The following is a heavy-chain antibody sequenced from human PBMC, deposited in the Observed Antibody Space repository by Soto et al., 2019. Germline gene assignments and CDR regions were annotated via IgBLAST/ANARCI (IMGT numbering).Heavy chain of an antibody. V-gene: IGHV3-21*06. J-gene: IGHJ4*02. CDR1: GFSFSSHI. Sequence: PGGSRRRSWAAYGFSFSSHIMHWVRQAPGKGLEWVSFISKNIIYTSHADSVKGRFTISRDNAKNSLYLQMHSLRIEDTAVYYCAREKLYSTSSIDFWGQGTLVTVSS. D-gene: IGHD6-6*01. CDR2: ISKNIIYT. CDR3: AREKLYSTSSIDF.